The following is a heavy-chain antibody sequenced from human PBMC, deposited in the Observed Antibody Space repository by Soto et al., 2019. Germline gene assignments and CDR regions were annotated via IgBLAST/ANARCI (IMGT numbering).Heavy chain of an antibody. V-gene: IGHV3-48*03. CDR1: GFTFSSYE. CDR3: ASPIAVAGTLAYYYYYYGMDV. CDR2: ISSSGSTI. J-gene: IGHJ6*02. Sequence: PGGSLRLSCAASGFTFSSYEMNWVRQAPGKGLEWVSYISSSGSTIYYADSVKGRFTISRDNAKNSLYLQMNSLRAEDTAVYYCASPIAVAGTLAYYYYYYGMDVWGQGTTVTVSS. D-gene: IGHD6-19*01.